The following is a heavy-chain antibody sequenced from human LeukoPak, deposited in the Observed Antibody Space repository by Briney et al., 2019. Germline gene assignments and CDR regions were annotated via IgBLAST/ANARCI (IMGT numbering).Heavy chain of an antibody. V-gene: IGHV1-18*01. CDR1: GYTFTSYG. J-gene: IGHJ5*02. CDR2: ISAYNGNT. CDR3: ARVAGVTTVNWFDP. D-gene: IGHD4-17*01. Sequence: GASVKVSCKASGYTFTSYGISRVRQAPGQGLEWMGWISAYNGNTNYAQKLQGRVTMTTDTSTSTAYMELRSLRSDDTAVYYCARVAGVTTVNWFDPWGQGTLVTVSS.